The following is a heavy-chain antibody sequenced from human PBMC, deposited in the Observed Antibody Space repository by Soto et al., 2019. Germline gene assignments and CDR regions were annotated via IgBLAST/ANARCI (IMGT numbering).Heavy chain of an antibody. J-gene: IGHJ6*02. Sequence: GGSLRLSCAASGFTFSSYGMHWVRQAPGKGLEWVAVISYDGSNKYYADSVKGRFTISRDNSKNTLYLQMNSLRAEDTAVYYCAKVRLADYYYYGMDVWGQGTTVTVSS. D-gene: IGHD6-19*01. CDR1: GFTFSSYG. V-gene: IGHV3-30*18. CDR2: ISYDGSNK. CDR3: AKVRLADYYYYGMDV.